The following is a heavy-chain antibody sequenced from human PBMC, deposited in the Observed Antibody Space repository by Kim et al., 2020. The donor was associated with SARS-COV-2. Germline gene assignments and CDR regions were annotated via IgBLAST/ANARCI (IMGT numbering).Heavy chain of an antibody. CDR1: GFSFSTYW. Sequence: GGSLRLSCAASGFSFSTYWMHWVRQAPGKGLVWVSRVDPYGGPTTYADSVKGRFTISRHNAKNTLYLQMNSLRVEDTAVYYCATSKPKIFGTFRFDPWGRGTLVSVSS. J-gene: IGHJ5*02. V-gene: IGHV3-74*03. CDR3: ATSKPKIFGTFRFDP. CDR2: VDPYGGPT. D-gene: IGHD3-9*01.